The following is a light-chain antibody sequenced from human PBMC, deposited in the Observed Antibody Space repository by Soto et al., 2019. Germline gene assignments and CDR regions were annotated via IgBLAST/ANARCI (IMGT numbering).Light chain of an antibody. Sequence: IQMTQSPSTLSASVGGRVTITCRASQSLNNYLAWYQQKPGKAPKLLIYDASTLERGVPSRFSGTGSGTEFTLTISSLQPDDVATYYCQQYHRSSITFGQGTRLEIK. CDR2: DAS. J-gene: IGKJ5*01. CDR1: QSLNNY. V-gene: IGKV1-5*01. CDR3: QQYHRSSIT.